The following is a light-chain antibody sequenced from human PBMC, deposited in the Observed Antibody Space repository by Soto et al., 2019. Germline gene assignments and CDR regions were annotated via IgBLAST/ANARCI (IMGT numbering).Light chain of an antibody. CDR2: GNS. V-gene: IGLV1-40*01. CDR1: SSNIGAHYD. J-gene: IGLJ1*01. Sequence: QSVLTQPPSVSGAPGQRVTISCTGSSSNIGAHYDVHWYQQLPGTAPKLLIYGNSNRPTGVPDRFSGSKSGPSASLAITGLQAEDEADYDCQSSDNCLSVYVFGTGTKVTVL. CDR3: QSSDNCLSVYV.